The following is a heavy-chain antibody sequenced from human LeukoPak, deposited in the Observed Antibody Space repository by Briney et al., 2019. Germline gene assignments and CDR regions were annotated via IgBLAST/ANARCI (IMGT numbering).Heavy chain of an antibody. Sequence: GGSLRLSCAGSGLMFSSYGVNWVRQAPGKGLEWAAAISHDGTYKYYADSVKGRFTISRDNSRNTLYLQMNSLRVEDTALYYCAKSYSGTYYYSDYWGQGTLVTVSS. D-gene: IGHD1-26*01. CDR2: ISHDGTYK. CDR3: AKSYSGTYYYSDY. J-gene: IGHJ4*02. CDR1: GLMFSSYG. V-gene: IGHV3-30*18.